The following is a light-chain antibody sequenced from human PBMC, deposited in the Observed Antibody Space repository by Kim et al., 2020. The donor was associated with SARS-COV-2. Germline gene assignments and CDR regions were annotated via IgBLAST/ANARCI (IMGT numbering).Light chain of an antibody. J-gene: IGKJ3*01. CDR3: QQYDNLPIT. V-gene: IGKV1-33*01. CDR1: QDISNY. Sequence: DIQMTQSPSSLSASAGDRVTITCQASQDISNYLNWYQQKPGKAPKLLIYDASNLETGVPSRFSGSGSGTDFTFTISSLQPEDIATYYCQQYDNLPITIGSGTKVDIK. CDR2: DAS.